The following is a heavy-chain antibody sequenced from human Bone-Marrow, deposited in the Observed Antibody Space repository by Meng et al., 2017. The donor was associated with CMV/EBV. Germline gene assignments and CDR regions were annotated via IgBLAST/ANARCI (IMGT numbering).Heavy chain of an antibody. Sequence: GESLKISCAASGFTFSSYAMHWVRQAPGKGLEWVAVISYDGSNKYYADSVKGRFTISRDNSKNTLYLQMNSLRAEDTAVYYCARGGGSSGGSGSDFDYWGQGTLVTVSS. V-gene: IGHV3-30*04. CDR1: GFTFSSYA. J-gene: IGHJ4*02. CDR3: ARGGGSSGGSGSDFDY. CDR2: ISYDGSNK. D-gene: IGHD2-15*01.